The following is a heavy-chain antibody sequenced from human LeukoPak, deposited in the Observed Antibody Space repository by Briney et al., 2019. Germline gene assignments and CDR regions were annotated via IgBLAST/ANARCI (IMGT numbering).Heavy chain of an antibody. V-gene: IGHV3-23*01. Sequence: GGSLRLSCAASGFTFSNYAMSWVRQAPGQGLRWVSTITGPGGSTYSPDSVKGRFTIYRDNSKNTLYLQMNSLRAEDTAVYYCAKGLGIQLWPGVDYWGKGPLVTVSS. D-gene: IGHD5-18*01. CDR2: ITGPGGST. CDR1: GFTFSNYA. CDR3: AKGLGIQLWPGVDY. J-gene: IGHJ4*02.